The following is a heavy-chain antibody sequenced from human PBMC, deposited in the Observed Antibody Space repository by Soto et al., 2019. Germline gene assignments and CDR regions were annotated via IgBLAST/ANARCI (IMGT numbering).Heavy chain of an antibody. Sequence: LSLTCIVSGESISSSSYYWGWIRQPPGKGLEWIGSIYYSGRTYYNPSFKSRVTISIDTSKNQFSLKLSSVTATDTAVYYCARQRTTVVTQAYFDHWGQGALVTVSS. CDR2: IYYSGRT. CDR1: GESISSSSYY. CDR3: ARQRTTVVTQAYFDH. J-gene: IGHJ4*02. D-gene: IGHD2-21*02. V-gene: IGHV4-39*01.